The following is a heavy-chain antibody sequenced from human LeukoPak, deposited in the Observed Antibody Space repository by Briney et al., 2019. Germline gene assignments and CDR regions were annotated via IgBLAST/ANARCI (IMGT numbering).Heavy chain of an antibody. J-gene: IGHJ4*02. V-gene: IGHV1-18*01. CDR2: ISAYNGNT. Sequence: ASVKVSCKASGYTFTSYGISWVRQAPGQGLEWMGWISAYNGNTNYAQKLRGRVTMTTDTSTSTACMELRSLRSDATAVYYCARVRGKGVADYWGQGTRVTVSS. CDR1: GYTFTSYG. CDR3: ARVRGKGVADY. D-gene: IGHD3-3*01.